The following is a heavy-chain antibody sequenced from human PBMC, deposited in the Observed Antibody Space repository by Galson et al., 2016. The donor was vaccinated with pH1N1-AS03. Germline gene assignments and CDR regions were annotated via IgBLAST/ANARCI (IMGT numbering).Heavy chain of an antibody. D-gene: IGHD3-22*01. CDR2: VSYCGHT. CDR3: ARDSANDYYDRHAFDI. V-gene: IGHV4-59*11. CDR1: GGSISSHY. J-gene: IGHJ3*02. Sequence: ETLSLTCTVSGGSISSHYWSWIRQPPGKGLEWIGYVSYCGHTNYNPSLKSRITISLDTSKNQFSLKLSSVTAADTAVYYCARDSANDYYDRHAFDIWGQGTMVTVSS.